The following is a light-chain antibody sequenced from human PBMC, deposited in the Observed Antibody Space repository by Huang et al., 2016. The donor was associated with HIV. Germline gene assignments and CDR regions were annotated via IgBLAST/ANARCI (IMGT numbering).Light chain of an antibody. V-gene: IGKV3-15*01. CDR1: QNVNNN. Sequence: EIVMTQSPGTLSVSPGERATLSCRASQNVNNNLAWYQQRPGQAPRLLIYGTFERATGIPARFSGSGSGTDFTLTISSLQSEDFAIYYCQQYNNWPQTFGQGTKVE. CDR3: QQYNNWPQT. J-gene: IGKJ1*01. CDR2: GTF.